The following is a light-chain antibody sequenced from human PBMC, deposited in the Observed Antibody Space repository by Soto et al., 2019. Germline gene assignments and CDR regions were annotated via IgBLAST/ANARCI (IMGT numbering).Light chain of an antibody. J-gene: IGLJ1*01. Sequence: QSALTQPASVSGSPGQSITISCTGTSSDVGSYNLVSWYQQHPGKAPKLMIYEGSKWPSGVSNRFSGSKSGNTASLTISGLQAEDEADYYCCSYAGSPWVFGTGTQLTVL. CDR3: CSYAGSPWV. CDR1: SSDVGSYNL. V-gene: IGLV2-23*01. CDR2: EGS.